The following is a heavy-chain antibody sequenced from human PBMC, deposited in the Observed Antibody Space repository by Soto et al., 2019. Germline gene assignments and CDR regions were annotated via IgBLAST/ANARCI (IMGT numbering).Heavy chain of an antibody. V-gene: IGHV4-30-4*01. CDR2: IYYSGST. J-gene: IGHJ5*02. CDR3: ARAGGVRSDWCDP. Sequence: QVQLQESGPGLVKPSQTLSLTCTVSGCSISSGDFCWRWILQRPGKCLEWIGYIYYSGSTYYNPSPASRVTISVDTSKNQFTLKLSSVTAADTAVYYCARAGGVRSDWCDPWGQGTLVTVSS. D-gene: IGHD3-10*01. CDR1: GCSISSGDFC.